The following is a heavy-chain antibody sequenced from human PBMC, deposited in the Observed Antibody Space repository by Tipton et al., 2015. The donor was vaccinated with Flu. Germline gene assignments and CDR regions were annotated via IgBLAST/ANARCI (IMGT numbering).Heavy chain of an antibody. CDR2: IYSGGST. CDR1: GFTVSSNY. CDR3: ARGDYSLDAFDI. J-gene: IGHJ3*02. Sequence: GSLRLSCAASGFTVSSNYMSWVRQAPGKGLEWVSVIYSGGSTYYADSVKGRFTISRDNSKNTLYLQMNSLRAEDTAVYYCARGDYSLDAFDISGQGTMVTVYS. V-gene: IGHV3-66*02. D-gene: IGHD4-11*01.